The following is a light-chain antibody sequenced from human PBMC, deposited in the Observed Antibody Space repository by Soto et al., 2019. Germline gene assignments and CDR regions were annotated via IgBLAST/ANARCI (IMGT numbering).Light chain of an antibody. Sequence: QSVLTQPPSVSGAPGQRVSISCTGSTSNIGAPYDVHWYQHLPGTAPKLLIYGDNNRPSGVPDRFSGSKSGTSASLAITRLQAEDEADYYCQSYGISLHKYVFGTGTKVTVL. J-gene: IGLJ1*01. CDR3: QSYGISLHKYV. CDR1: TSNIGAPYD. V-gene: IGLV1-40*01. CDR2: GDN.